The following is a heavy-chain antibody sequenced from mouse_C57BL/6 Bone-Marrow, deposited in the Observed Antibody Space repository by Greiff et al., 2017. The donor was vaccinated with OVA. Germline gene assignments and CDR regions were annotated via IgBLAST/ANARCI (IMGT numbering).Heavy chain of an antibody. V-gene: IGHV1-26*01. J-gene: IGHJ2*01. Sequence: EVQLQQSGPELVKPGASVKISCKASGYTFTDYYMNWVKQSHGKSLEWIGDINPNNGGTSYNQKFKGKATLTVDKSSSTAYMELRSLTSEDSAVYYCAKDYYGSPYYFDYWGQGTTLTVSS. D-gene: IGHD1-1*01. CDR3: AKDYYGSPYYFDY. CDR2: INPNNGGT. CDR1: GYTFTDYY.